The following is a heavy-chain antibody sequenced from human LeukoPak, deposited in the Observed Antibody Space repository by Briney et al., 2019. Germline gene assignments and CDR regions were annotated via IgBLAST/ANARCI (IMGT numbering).Heavy chain of an antibody. CDR2: INHSGST. D-gene: IGHD3-10*01. J-gene: IGHJ6*03. V-gene: IGHV4-34*01. CDR1: GGSFSGYY. CDR3: ARLPGNYGSGRPYYYYYYYMDV. Sequence: PSETLSLTCAVYGGSFSGYYWSWIRQPPGKGLEWIGEINHSGSTNYNPSLKSRVTISVDTSKNQFSLKLSSMTAADTAVYYCARLPGNYGSGRPYYYYYYYMDVWGKGTTVTISS.